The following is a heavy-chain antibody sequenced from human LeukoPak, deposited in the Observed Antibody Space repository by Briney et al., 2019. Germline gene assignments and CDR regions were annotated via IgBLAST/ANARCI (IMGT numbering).Heavy chain of an antibody. D-gene: IGHD5-18*01. CDR2: SNPSGGST. CDR3: ASRRGYSYGYLVQDYYYGMDV. J-gene: IGHJ6*02. Sequence: ASVRVSCKASGYTFTSYYMHWVRQAPGQGLEWMGISNPSGGSTSYAQKFQGRVTMTRDTSTSTVYMELSSLRSEDTAVYSCASRRGYSYGYLVQDYYYGMDVWGQGTTVTVSS. CDR1: GYTFTSYY. V-gene: IGHV1-46*01.